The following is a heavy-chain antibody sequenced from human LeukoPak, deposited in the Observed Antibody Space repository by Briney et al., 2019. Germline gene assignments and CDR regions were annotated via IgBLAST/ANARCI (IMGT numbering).Heavy chain of an antibody. CDR2: ISYDGSNK. Sequence: GGSLRLSCAASGFTFSSYGMHWVRQAPGKGLEWVAVISYDGSNKYYADSVKGRFTISRDNSKNTLYLQMNSLRAEDTAVYYCAKDRSPYYYHSSGSPGYWGQGTLVTVSS. D-gene: IGHD3-22*01. V-gene: IGHV3-30*18. J-gene: IGHJ4*02. CDR3: AKDRSPYYYHSSGSPGY. CDR1: GFTFSSYG.